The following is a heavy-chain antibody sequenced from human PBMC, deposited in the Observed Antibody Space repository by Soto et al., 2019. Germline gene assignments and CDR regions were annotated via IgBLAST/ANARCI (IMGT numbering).Heavy chain of an antibody. CDR3: AKKMGSLADPIHS. D-gene: IGHD6-19*01. J-gene: IGHJ4*02. V-gene: IGHV3-23*01. Sequence: GGSLRLSCAASGFTFSIYAMIWVRQAPGKGLEWVSAISGSGGSTYYADSVKGRFTISRDNSKNTLYLQMNSLRAEDTAVYYCAKKMGSLADPIHSWGQGTLVTVSS. CDR2: ISGSGGST. CDR1: GFTFSIYA.